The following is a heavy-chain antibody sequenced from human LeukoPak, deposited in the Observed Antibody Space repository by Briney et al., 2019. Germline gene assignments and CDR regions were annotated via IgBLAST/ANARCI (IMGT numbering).Heavy chain of an antibody. V-gene: IGHV1-69*05. J-gene: IGHJ4*02. CDR2: INPSSGTA. Sequence: ASVKVSCKASGGAFGSYASSWGRQAPGQGLGCMGRINPSSGTANYAQQCQDTITITTDESTSTAYMELSSLRSEDTAVYYCARGPNGDLDYWGQGTLVTVSS. D-gene: IGHD2-21*02. CDR1: GGAFGSYA. CDR3: ARGPNGDLDY.